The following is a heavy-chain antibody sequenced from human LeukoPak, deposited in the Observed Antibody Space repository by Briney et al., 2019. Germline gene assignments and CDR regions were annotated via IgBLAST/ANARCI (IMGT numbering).Heavy chain of an antibody. Sequence: SETLSLTCTVSGVSISSRNYNWGWIPQTPGKGLEWVVSIYASGSTYYNPSLKSPFTISVDKSKNQFSLKLSSVTAADTAIYYCASHYDILTGLAYFDYWGQGTLVTVSS. CDR3: ASHYDILTGLAYFDY. CDR2: IYASGST. CDR1: GVSISSRNYN. J-gene: IGHJ4*02. D-gene: IGHD3-9*01. V-gene: IGHV4-39*07.